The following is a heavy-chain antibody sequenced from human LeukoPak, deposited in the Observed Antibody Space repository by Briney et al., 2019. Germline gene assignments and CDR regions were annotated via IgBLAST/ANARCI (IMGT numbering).Heavy chain of an antibody. Sequence: GASVKVSCKASGGTFSSYAISWVRQAPGQGLEWMGGIIPIFGTANYAQKFQGRVTITADKSTSTAYMELSSLRSEDTAVCYCARVGDYGDYSFDYWGQGTLVTVSS. CDR2: IIPIFGTA. CDR3: ARVGDYGDYSFDY. J-gene: IGHJ4*02. CDR1: GGTFSSYA. V-gene: IGHV1-69*06. D-gene: IGHD4-17*01.